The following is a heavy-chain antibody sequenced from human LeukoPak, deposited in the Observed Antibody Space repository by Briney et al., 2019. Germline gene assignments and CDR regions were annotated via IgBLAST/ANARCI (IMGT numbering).Heavy chain of an antibody. CDR2: IYSGGST. Sequence: PGGSLRLSCAASGFTVSSNYMSWVRQAPGRGLEWVSVIYSGGSTYYADSVKGRFTISRDNSKNTLYLQMNSLRAEDTAVYYCARVFTSLFDYWGQGTLVTVSS. J-gene: IGHJ4*02. CDR3: ARVFTSLFDY. CDR1: GFTVSSNY. V-gene: IGHV3-53*01.